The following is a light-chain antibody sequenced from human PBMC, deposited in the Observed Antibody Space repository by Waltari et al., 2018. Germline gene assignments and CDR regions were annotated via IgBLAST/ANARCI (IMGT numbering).Light chain of an antibody. Sequence: IQMTQSPSSVSASVGDRGTITCRASQGISTWLAWYQQKPGKAPQLLIYAASTLQSGVPSRFSGSGSGTDFTLTISNLQPEDFATYYCQQGSIFPRTFGQGTKVEIQ. CDR2: AAS. CDR3: QQGSIFPRT. V-gene: IGKV1-12*01. CDR1: QGISTW. J-gene: IGKJ1*01.